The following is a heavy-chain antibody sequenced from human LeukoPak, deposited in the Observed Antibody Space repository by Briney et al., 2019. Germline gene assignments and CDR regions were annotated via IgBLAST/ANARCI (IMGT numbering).Heavy chain of an antibody. CDR2: MNPNSGNT. D-gene: IGHD2-8*01. J-gene: IGHJ6*02. CDR3: ARGDPLMYYYYYGMDV. CDR1: GYTFTSYD. Sequence: GASVKVSCKASGYTFTSYDINWVRQATGQGFEWMGWMNPNSGNTGYAQKFQGRVTMTRNTSISTAYMELSSLRSEDTAVYYCARGDPLMYYYYYGMDVWGQGTTVTVSS. V-gene: IGHV1-8*01.